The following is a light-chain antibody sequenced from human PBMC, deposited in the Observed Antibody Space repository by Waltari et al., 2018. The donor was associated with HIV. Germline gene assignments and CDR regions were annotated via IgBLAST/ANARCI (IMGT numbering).Light chain of an antibody. Sequence: QSALTQPASVSGSPGQSITISCTGTNSDVRSYNLVSWYQQHPGKAPKLMIYEGSKRPSGVSNRFSGSKSGNTASLAISGLQAEDEADYYCCSYAGSNTFVFGTGTKVTVL. CDR3: CSYAGSNTFV. J-gene: IGLJ1*01. CDR1: NSDVRSYNL. V-gene: IGLV2-23*03. CDR2: EGS.